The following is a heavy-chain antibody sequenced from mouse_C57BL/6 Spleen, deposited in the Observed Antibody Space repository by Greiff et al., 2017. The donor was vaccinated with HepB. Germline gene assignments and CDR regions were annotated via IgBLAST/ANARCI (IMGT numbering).Heavy chain of an antibody. Sequence: VQLQQPGAELVRPGSSVKLSCKASGYTFTSYWMDWVKQRPGQGLEWIGNIYPSDSETHYNQKFKDKATLTVDKSSSTAYMQLSSLTSEDSAVYYCARCGPSGAMDYWGQGTSVTVSS. D-gene: IGHD3-1*01. CDR3: ARCGPSGAMDY. CDR2: IYPSDSET. CDR1: GYTFTSYW. V-gene: IGHV1-61*01. J-gene: IGHJ4*01.